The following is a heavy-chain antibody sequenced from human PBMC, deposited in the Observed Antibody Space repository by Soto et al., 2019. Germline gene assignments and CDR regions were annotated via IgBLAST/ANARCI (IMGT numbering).Heavy chain of an antibody. Sequence: QPGGSLRLSCAASGFTFSDHHMDWVRQAPGKGLEWVGRARNKANSYTTAYAASVKGRFTISRDDSKNSLSLQMNSLKTEDTAVYFCARLMGTGFDLWGQGTLVTVSS. J-gene: IGHJ4*02. CDR2: ARNKANSYTT. CDR3: ARLMGTGFDL. CDR1: GFTFSDHH. V-gene: IGHV3-72*01. D-gene: IGHD2-8*01.